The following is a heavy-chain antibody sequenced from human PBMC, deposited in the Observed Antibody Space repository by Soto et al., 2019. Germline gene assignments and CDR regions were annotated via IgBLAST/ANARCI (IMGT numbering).Heavy chain of an antibody. CDR3: ARDFTTYYYYGMDV. Sequence: QVQLVQSGAEVKKPGSSVKVSCKASGGTFSSYTISWVRQAPGQGLEWMGRIIPILGIANYAQKFQGRVTSTADKSTSTAYMELSSLRSEDTAVYYCARDFTTYYYYGMDVWGQGTTVTVSS. CDR2: IIPILGIA. CDR1: GGTFSSYT. J-gene: IGHJ6*02. D-gene: IGHD2-2*01. V-gene: IGHV1-69*08.